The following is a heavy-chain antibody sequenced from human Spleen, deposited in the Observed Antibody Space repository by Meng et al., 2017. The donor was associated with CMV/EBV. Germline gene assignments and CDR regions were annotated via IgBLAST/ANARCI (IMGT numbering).Heavy chain of an antibody. CDR1: GASISSSSTYY. Sequence: SETLSLTCSVSGASISSSSTYYWGWIRQPPGKGLEWIGRIYNGGSTYYNPSLKSRVTMSVDTSKNRFSLELTSVTAADTAVYYCARRRIIRGSPFDYWGQGTLVTVSS. V-gene: IGHV4-39*01. CDR3: ARRRIIRGSPFDY. CDR2: IYNGGST. D-gene: IGHD3-10*01. J-gene: IGHJ4*02.